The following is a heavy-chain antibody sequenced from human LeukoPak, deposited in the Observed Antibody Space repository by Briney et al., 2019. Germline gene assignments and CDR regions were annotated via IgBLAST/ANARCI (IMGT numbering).Heavy chain of an antibody. J-gene: IGHJ5*02. V-gene: IGHV3-7*01. CDR1: GFSFRSFW. Sequence: VRSLRLSCAASGFSFRSFWMSWVRQAPGKGLEWVANIRQDGREQLYLDSEKGSFTISRDNAKEVVHLPMHSVRAGHTGVFYCARVVDRDKVALIAGRFDPWGQGTLVTVSS. CDR2: IRQDGREQ. D-gene: IGHD5-12*01. CDR3: ARVVDRDKVALIAGRFDP.